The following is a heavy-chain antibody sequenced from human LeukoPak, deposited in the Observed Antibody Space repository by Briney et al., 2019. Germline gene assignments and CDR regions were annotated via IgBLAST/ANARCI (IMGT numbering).Heavy chain of an antibody. J-gene: IGHJ4*02. V-gene: IGHV1-3*03. D-gene: IGHD2-8*01. CDR2: INAGNGNT. CDR3: ARASAGVYVPEYYFDY. CDR1: GYTFTSCV. Sequence: ASVKVSCTASGYTFTSCVMHWERQAPGQRLEWMGWINAGNGNTKYSQEFQGRVTITRDTSASTAYMELSSLRSEDMAVYYCARASAGVYVPEYYFDYWGQGNPVTVSS.